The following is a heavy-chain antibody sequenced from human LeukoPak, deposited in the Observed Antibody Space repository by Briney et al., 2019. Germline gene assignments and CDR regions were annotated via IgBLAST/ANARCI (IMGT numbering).Heavy chain of an antibody. J-gene: IGHJ4*02. D-gene: IGHD3-10*01. CDR3: ARDPKTGSPDYFDY. V-gene: IGHV3-30*04. Sequence: GGSLRLSCEASGFTFKYYAMTWVRQAPGKGLEWVAVIGYDGRFKFHSDSVKGRFTISRDDSKNTLYLQMNSLRPEDTALYYCARDPKTGSPDYFDYWGQGTLVTVST. CDR1: GFTFKYYA. CDR2: IGYDGRFK.